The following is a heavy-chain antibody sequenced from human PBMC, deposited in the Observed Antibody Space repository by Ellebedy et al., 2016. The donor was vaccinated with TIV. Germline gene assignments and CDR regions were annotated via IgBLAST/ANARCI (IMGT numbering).Heavy chain of an antibody. Sequence: SETLSLXXAVYGVSFSGYYWSWIRQPPGKGLEWIGEINHSGSTNYNPSLKSRVTISIDTSKNQFSLKLSSVTAADTAVYYCARGSQSNYYGSGSYYNIRYNWFDPWGQGTLVTVSS. V-gene: IGHV4-34*01. D-gene: IGHD3-10*01. CDR1: GVSFSGYY. J-gene: IGHJ5*02. CDR2: INHSGST. CDR3: ARGSQSNYYGSGSYYNIRYNWFDP.